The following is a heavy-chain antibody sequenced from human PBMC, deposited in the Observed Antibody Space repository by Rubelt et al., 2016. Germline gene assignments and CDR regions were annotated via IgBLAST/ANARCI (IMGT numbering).Heavy chain of an antibody. D-gene: IGHD6-19*01. CDR2: IDWDDDK. Sequence: QVTLRESGPALVKPTQTLTLTCTLSGFSLSTSGMCVSLIRQPPGKALEWLARIDWDDDKKYSTSLKTRLTVSKDTSKNQVVLTMTNMDPADTATYYCARTRIYTSDWTLDYWGQGALVTVSS. CDR3: ARTRIYTSDWTLDY. J-gene: IGHJ4*02. CDR1: GFSLSTSGMC. V-gene: IGHV2-70*15.